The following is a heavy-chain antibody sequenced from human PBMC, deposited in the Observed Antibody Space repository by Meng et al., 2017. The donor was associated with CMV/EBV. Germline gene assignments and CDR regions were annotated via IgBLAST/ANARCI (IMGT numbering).Heavy chain of an antibody. D-gene: IGHD1-14*01. CDR1: GCSISSGDYY. J-gene: IGHJ4*02. Sequence: VLVHGSGAGLVKPPPTLPPSCPVSGCSISSGDYYGSWIRQPPGKGLEWIGYIYYSGSTYYNPSLKSRVTISVDTSKNQFSLKLSSVTAADTAVYYCARVMGPNRTPYYFDYWGQGTLVTVSS. V-gene: IGHV4-30-4*08. CDR3: ARVMGPNRTPYYFDY. CDR2: IYYSGST.